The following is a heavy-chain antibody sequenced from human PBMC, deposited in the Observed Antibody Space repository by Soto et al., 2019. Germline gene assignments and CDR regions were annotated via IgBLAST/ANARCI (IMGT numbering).Heavy chain of an antibody. CDR1: GGSISSYY. V-gene: IGHV4-59*01. CDR3: ARGKLERSGCSLNYYFDY. CDR2: IYYSGST. J-gene: IGHJ4*02. D-gene: IGHD1-1*01. Sequence: PSETLSLTSTVSGGSISSYYWSWIRQPPGKGLEWIGYIYYSGSTNYNPSLKSRVTISVDTSKNQFSLKLSSVTAADTAVYYCARGKLERSGCSLNYYFDYWGQGTLVTVSS.